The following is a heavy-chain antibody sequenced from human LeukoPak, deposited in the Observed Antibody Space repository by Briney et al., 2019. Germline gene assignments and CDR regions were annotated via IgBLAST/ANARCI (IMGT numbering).Heavy chain of an antibody. D-gene: IGHD3-10*01. V-gene: IGHV3-23*01. J-gene: IGHJ4*02. CDR2: IRGSDIST. Sequence: GGSLRLSCAASGFTFSNYAMSWVRQAPGKGLEWVSGIRGSDISTYYADSVKGRFTISRDNSKNTLYLQMNSLRVEDTALYYCAKAYGSRNYFFDYWGQGTLVTVSS. CDR3: AKAYGSRNYFFDY. CDR1: GFTFSNYA.